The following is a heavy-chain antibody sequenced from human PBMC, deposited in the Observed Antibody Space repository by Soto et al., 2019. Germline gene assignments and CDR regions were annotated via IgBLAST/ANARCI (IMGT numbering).Heavy chain of an antibody. V-gene: IGHV3-11*05. J-gene: IGHJ4*02. CDR2: TSPEGRYT. Sequence: GGALRLSWVTSGLTCSDHYMTWIRRAPGKGLECISYTSPEGRYTNYGDSVKGRFTTSRDNAKNSLFLQVNTLRDEDTAVYYCSRGGGGGLFDHWGQATLVTVSS. CDR1: GLTCSDHY. CDR3: SRGGGGGLFDH. D-gene: IGHD2-21*01.